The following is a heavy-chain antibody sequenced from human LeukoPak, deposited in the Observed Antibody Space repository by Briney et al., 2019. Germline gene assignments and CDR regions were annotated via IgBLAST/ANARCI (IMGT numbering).Heavy chain of an antibody. V-gene: IGHV3-30*04. CDR1: GFTFSSYA. J-gene: IGHJ4*02. Sequence: GRSLRLSCAASGFTFSSYAMHGVRQAPGKGLEWVAVISYDGSNKYYADSVKGRFTISRDNSKNTLYLQMNSLRAEDTAVYSCARDGAFGGVIVFDYWGQGTLATVSS. D-gene: IGHD3-16*02. CDR3: ARDGAFGGVIVFDY. CDR2: ISYDGSNK.